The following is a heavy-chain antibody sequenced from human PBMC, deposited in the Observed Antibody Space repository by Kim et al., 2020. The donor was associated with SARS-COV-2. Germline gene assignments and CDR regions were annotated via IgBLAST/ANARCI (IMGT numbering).Heavy chain of an antibody. V-gene: IGHV3-23*01. CDR1: GFTFSSYA. CDR3: AKSSGWYVGDLYYFDY. D-gene: IGHD6-19*01. CDR2: ISGNGGST. J-gene: IGHJ4*02. Sequence: GESLKISCAASGFTFSSYAMSWVRQAPGKGLEWVSAISGNGGSTYYADSVRGRFTISRDNSKNTLYLQMNSLRAEDTAIYYCAKSSGWYVGDLYYFDYWGQGTLVTVSS.